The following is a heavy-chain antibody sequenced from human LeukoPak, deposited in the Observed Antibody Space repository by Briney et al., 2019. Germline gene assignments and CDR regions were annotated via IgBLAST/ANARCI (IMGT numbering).Heavy chain of an antibody. Sequence: SGTLSLTCAVSGDSIRSSNWGSWVRQPPRGGLQWIGSIYYGGNTYYNSSLKSRVTISVDTSTSQFSLRLSSVTAADTAVYYCARQPALTHSHFDYWGQGTLVTVSS. J-gene: IGHJ4*02. CDR1: GDSIRSSNW. CDR3: ARQPALTHSHFDY. CDR2: IYYGGNT. V-gene: IGHV4-4*02.